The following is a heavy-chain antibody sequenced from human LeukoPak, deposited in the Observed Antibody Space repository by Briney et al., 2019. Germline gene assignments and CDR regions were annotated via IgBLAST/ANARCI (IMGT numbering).Heavy chain of an antibody. CDR1: GFTFSSYA. D-gene: IGHD5-18*01. CDR2: ISGSGGST. CDR3: ARDNGYSYECLYDN. J-gene: IGHJ4*02. V-gene: IGHV3-23*01. Sequence: GGSLRLSCAASGFTFSSYAMSWVRQAPGKGLEWVSAISGSGGSTYYADSVKGRFTISRDNAKNSLYLQMNSLRAEDTAVYYCARDNGYSYECLYDNWGQGTLVTVSS.